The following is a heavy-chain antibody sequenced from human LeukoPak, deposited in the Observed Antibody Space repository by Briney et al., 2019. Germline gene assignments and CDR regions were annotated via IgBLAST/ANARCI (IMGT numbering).Heavy chain of an antibody. Sequence: PSGTLSLTCAVSGGSISSSNWWSWVRQPPGKGLEWIGEIYHSGSTNYNPSLKSRVTISVDTSKNQFSLKLSSVTAADTAVYYCARAGLVAYCSSTSCSSNAFDIWGQGTMVTVSS. V-gene: IGHV4-4*02. J-gene: IGHJ3*02. CDR1: GGSISSSNW. CDR3: ARAGLVAYCSSTSCSSNAFDI. D-gene: IGHD2-2*01. CDR2: IYHSGST.